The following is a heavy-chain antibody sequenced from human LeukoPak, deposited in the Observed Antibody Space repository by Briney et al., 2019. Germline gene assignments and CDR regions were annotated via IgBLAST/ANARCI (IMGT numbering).Heavy chain of an antibody. Sequence: GGSLRLSCSASGFSFSTYAMHWVRQPPGKGLEYVSAISTNGGATYYADSVKGRFAISRDNSKNTLYLQMRSLRVEDTAVYYCVKGGFTMDRGVRLDYWGQGTLATVSS. CDR1: GFSFSTYA. D-gene: IGHD3-10*01. J-gene: IGHJ4*02. V-gene: IGHV3-64D*06. CDR2: ISTNGGAT. CDR3: VKGGFTMDRGVRLDY.